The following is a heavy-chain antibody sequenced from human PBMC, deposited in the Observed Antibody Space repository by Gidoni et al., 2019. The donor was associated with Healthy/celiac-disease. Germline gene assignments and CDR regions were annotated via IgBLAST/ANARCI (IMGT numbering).Heavy chain of an antibody. CDR2: ISSSSSYI. Sequence: EVQLVESGGGLVKPGGALRPSCAASGFTFSSYSMNWVRQAPGKGLECVSSISSSSSYIYYADSVKGRFTISRDNAKNSLYLQMNSLRAEDTAVYYCARDPNGRGYWGQGTLVTVSS. CDR3: ARDPNGRGY. J-gene: IGHJ4*02. D-gene: IGHD3-10*02. CDR1: GFTFSSYS. V-gene: IGHV3-21*01.